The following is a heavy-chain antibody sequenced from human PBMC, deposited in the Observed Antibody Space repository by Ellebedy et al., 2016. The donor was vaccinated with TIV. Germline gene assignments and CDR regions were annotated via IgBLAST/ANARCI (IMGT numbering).Heavy chain of an antibody. D-gene: IGHD3-9*01. Sequence: GESLKISCQGSGYSFTSYWISWVRQMPGKGLEWMGRIDPSDSYTNYSPSFQGHVTISADKSISTAYLQWSSLKASDTAMYYCARHDILTGYYSVTGMDVWGQGTTVTVSS. CDR2: IDPSDSYT. CDR1: GYSFTSYW. J-gene: IGHJ6*02. CDR3: ARHDILTGYYSVTGMDV. V-gene: IGHV5-10-1*01.